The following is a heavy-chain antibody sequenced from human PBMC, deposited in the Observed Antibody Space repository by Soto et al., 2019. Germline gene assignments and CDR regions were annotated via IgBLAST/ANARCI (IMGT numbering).Heavy chain of an antibody. CDR3: ARGRYCSGGSCHNWFDL. CDR1: GGSISSGGYS. CDR2: IYHSGST. Sequence: QLQLQESGSGLVKPSQTLSLTCAVSGGSISSGGYSWSWIRQPPGKGLEWIGYIYHSGSTYYNPSLKRRVTISVDGSKNQFSLKLSSVTAADTAVYYCARGRYCSGGSCHNWFDLWGQGTLVTVSS. J-gene: IGHJ5*02. D-gene: IGHD2-15*01. V-gene: IGHV4-30-2*01.